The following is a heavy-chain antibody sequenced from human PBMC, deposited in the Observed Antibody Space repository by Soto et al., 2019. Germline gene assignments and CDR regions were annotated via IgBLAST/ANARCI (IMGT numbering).Heavy chain of an antibody. CDR2: INHSGST. D-gene: IGHD3-10*01. CDR3: ARGPTYYYGSGSSVDY. CDR1: GGSFSGYY. J-gene: IGHJ4*02. V-gene: IGHV4-34*01. Sequence: QVQLQQWGAGLLKPSETLSLTCAVYGGSFSGYYWSWIRQPPGKGLEWIGEINHSGSTNYNPSLKSRVPISVETSKNQFSLKLSSVTAADTAVYYCARGPTYYYGSGSSVDYWGQGTLVTVSS.